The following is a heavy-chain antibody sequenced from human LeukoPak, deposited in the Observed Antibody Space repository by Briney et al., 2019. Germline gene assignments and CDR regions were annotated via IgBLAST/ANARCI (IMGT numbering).Heavy chain of an antibody. D-gene: IGHD2-15*01. CDR1: GFTFSSYA. Sequence: GSLRLSCAASGFTFSSYAMHWVRQAPGKGLEWVAVISYDGSNKYYADSVKGRFTISRDNSKNTLYLQMNSLRAEDTAVYYCARGGRYCSGGSCYGRFDYWGQGTLVTVSS. CDR3: ARGGRYCSGGSCYGRFDY. J-gene: IGHJ4*02. V-gene: IGHV3-30-3*01. CDR2: ISYDGSNK.